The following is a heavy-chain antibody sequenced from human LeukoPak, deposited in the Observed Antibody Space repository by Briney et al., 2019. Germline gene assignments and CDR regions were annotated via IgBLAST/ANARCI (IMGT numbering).Heavy chain of an antibody. D-gene: IGHD2-2*02. J-gene: IGHJ5*02. Sequence: GSSVKVSCKASGGTFSSYAISWVRQAPGQGLEWMGGIIPIFGTANYAQKFQGRVTITADESTSTAYMELSSLRSEDPAVYYCARMRLSSYCSSTSCYRNWFDPWGQGTLVTVSS. CDR3: ARMRLSSYCSSTSCYRNWFDP. CDR2: IIPIFGTA. V-gene: IGHV1-69*01. CDR1: GGTFSSYA.